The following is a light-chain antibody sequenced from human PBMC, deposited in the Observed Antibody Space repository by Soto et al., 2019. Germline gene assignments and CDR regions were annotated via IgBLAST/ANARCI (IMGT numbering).Light chain of an antibody. CDR2: DVS. CDR1: SSDVGGYNY. J-gene: IGLJ1*01. CDR3: SSYTTSNTRQIV. Sequence: QSAMTEPASVSGYPGQSITISCTGTSSDVGGYNYVSWYQHQPGKAPKLIIYDVSKRPSGVSIRFSGSKSDNTASLTISGLQPEDEADYHCSSYTTSNTRQIVFGTGTKVT. V-gene: IGLV2-14*03.